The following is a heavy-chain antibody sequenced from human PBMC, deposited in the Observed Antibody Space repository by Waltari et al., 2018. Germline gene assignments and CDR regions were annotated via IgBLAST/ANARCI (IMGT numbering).Heavy chain of an antibody. Sequence: QVQLVQSGAEVKKPGSSVKVSCKASGGTFSSYAISWLRQAPGQGLEWMGGIIPIFGTANYAQKFQGRVTITTDESTSTAYMELSSLRSEDTAVYYCARDLEVVVAATNYYYYGMDVWGQGTTVTVSS. CDR3: ARDLEVVVAATNYYYYGMDV. J-gene: IGHJ6*02. CDR2: IIPIFGTA. D-gene: IGHD2-15*01. CDR1: GGTFSSYA. V-gene: IGHV1-69*05.